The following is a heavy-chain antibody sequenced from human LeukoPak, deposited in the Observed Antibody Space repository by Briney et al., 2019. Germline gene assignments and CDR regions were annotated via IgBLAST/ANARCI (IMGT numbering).Heavy chain of an antibody. V-gene: IGHV1-8*01. J-gene: IGHJ6*03. CDR2: MNPNSGNT. CDR1: GYTFTSYD. D-gene: IGHD6-13*01. Sequence: ASLKVSCKAPGYTFTSYDINWVRQTTGQGLEWMGWMNPNSGNTGYAQKFQGRVTMTRNTSISTAYMELSSLRSEDTAVYYCAREAAAAGRHYYYYMDVWGKGTTVTVSS. CDR3: AREAAAAGRHYYYYMDV.